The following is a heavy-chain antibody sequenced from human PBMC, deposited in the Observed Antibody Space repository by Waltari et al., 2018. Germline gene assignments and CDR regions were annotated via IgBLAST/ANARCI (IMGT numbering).Heavy chain of an antibody. CDR1: GGTFSRYA. CDR2: IIPICGTA. J-gene: IGHJ4*02. CDR3: ARETIRSGCGY. Sequence: QVQLVQSGAEVKKPGSSVKVSCKASGGTFSRYAISWVRQAPGQGLEWMGRIIPICGTANYAQKFQGRVTITADKSTSTAYMELSSLRSEDTAVYYWARETIRSGCGYWGQGTLVTVSS. D-gene: IGHD6-19*01. V-gene: IGHV1-69*08.